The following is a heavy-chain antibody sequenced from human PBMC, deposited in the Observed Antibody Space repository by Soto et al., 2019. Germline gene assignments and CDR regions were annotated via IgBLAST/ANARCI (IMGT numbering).Heavy chain of an antibody. CDR1: GFTFSSYA. Sequence: LRLSCAASGFTFSSYAMTWVRLAPGRGLEWVATIAGSGGMTYYTNSVRGRFTISRDNSKNTVSLQMSSLRAEDTAMYFCAKVNFFDTPGTFDVWGQGTPVTVSS. V-gene: IGHV3-23*01. CDR3: AKVNFFDTPGTFDV. CDR2: IAGSGGMT. J-gene: IGHJ3*01. D-gene: IGHD2-15*01.